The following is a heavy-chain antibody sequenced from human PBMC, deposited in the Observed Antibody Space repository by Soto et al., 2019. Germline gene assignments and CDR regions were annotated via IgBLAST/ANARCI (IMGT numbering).Heavy chain of an antibody. V-gene: IGHV3-15*01. J-gene: IGHJ2*01. CDR2: IKSKTDGGTT. D-gene: IGHD1-26*01. Sequence: VGSLSLSCAASGFTFTNAWMSWVRQAPGKGLEWVGRIKSKTDGGTTDYAAPVKGRFTISRDDSKNTLYLQMNSLKTEDTAVYYCTTGMWWELPYWYFDLWGRGTLVTVSS. CDR3: TTGMWWELPYWYFDL. CDR1: GFTFTNAW.